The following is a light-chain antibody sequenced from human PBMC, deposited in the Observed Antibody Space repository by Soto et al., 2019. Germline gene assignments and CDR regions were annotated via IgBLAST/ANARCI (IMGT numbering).Light chain of an antibody. CDR3: QQYRDLRT. CDR2: DAS. Sequence: DIQMTQSPTSLSASPGDSVTITCQASQDISNYLNWYQHKPGKAPKLLIYDASKLEAGVPSRFSGSQSGTDFTFTISSLQPEDIATYYCQQYRDLRTFGPGTKIDL. J-gene: IGKJ3*01. CDR1: QDISNY. V-gene: IGKV1-33*01.